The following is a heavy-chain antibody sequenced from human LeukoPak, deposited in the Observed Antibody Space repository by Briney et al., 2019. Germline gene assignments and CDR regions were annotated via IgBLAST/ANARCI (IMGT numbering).Heavy chain of an antibody. Sequence: GGSLRLFCAASGFTFSSHWMHWVRQAPGKGLVWVSRINSDGSSISYADSVKGRFTISRDNAKNTLYLQMNSLRAEDTAVYYCASSSSPFDYWGQGTLVTVSS. CDR1: GFTFSSHW. J-gene: IGHJ4*02. V-gene: IGHV3-74*01. CDR2: INSDGSSI. CDR3: ASSSSPFDY. D-gene: IGHD2-2*01.